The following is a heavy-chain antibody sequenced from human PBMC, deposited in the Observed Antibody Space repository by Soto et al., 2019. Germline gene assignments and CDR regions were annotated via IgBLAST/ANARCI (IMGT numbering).Heavy chain of an antibody. CDR1: GFTFDDYA. CDR3: AKDSDYYDSSGYRYYFDY. D-gene: IGHD3-22*01. Sequence: PGGSLRLSCAASGFTFDDYAMHWVRQAPGKGLEWVSGISWNSGSIGYADSVKGRFTISRDNAKNSLYLQMNSLRAEDTALYYCAKDSDYYDSSGYRYYFDYWGQGTLVTVSS. V-gene: IGHV3-9*01. J-gene: IGHJ4*02. CDR2: ISWNSGSI.